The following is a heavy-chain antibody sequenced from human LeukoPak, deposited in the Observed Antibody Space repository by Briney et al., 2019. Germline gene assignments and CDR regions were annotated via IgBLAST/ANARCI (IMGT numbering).Heavy chain of an antibody. Sequence: GGSLRLSCAASGFTFSTYWMNWVRQAPGKGLEWVANIKVDGSEKYYTDSVKGRFTISRDNAKNSLYLQMNSLRAEDTAVYYCARGYWYYFDYWGQGTLVTVSS. J-gene: IGHJ4*02. CDR3: ARGYWYYFDY. CDR1: GFTFSTYW. V-gene: IGHV3-7*01. CDR2: IKVDGSEK. D-gene: IGHD2-8*02.